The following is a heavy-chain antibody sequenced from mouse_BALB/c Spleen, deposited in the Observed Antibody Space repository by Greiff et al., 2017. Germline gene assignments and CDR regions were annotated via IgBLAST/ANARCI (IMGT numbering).Heavy chain of an antibody. D-gene: IGHD1-1*01. Sequence: VQLKQSGAELVKPGASVKLSCTASGFNIKDTYMHWVKQRPEQGLEWIGRIDPANGNTKYDPKFQGKATITADTSSNTAYLQLSSLTSEDTAVYYCARDYGSSPHYAMDYWGQGTSVTVSS. CDR2: IDPANGNT. J-gene: IGHJ4*01. CDR3: ARDYGSSPHYAMDY. V-gene: IGHV14-3*02. CDR1: GFNIKDTY.